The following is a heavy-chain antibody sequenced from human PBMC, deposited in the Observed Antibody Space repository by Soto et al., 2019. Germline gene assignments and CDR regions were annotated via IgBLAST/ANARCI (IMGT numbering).Heavy chain of an antibody. CDR3: AKLKPFTMVRGVHFDY. V-gene: IGHV3-23*01. CDR1: GFTFSSYA. CDR2: ISGSGGST. J-gene: IGHJ4*02. Sequence: GGSLRLSCAASGFTFSSYAMSWVRQAPGKGLEWVSAISGSGGSTYYADSVKGRFTISRDNSKNTLYLQMNSLRAEDTAVCYCAKLKPFTMVRGVHFDYWGQGTLVTVSS. D-gene: IGHD3-10*01.